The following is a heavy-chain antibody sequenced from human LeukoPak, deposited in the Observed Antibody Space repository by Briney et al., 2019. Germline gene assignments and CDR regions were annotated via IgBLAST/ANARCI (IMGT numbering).Heavy chain of an antibody. CDR3: TTDSSGY. J-gene: IGHJ4*02. Sequence: AYAASVKGRFTISRDDSKNTAYLQMNSLKIEDTAAYYCTTDSSGYWGQGTLVTVPS. V-gene: IGHV3-73*01. D-gene: IGHD2-15*01.